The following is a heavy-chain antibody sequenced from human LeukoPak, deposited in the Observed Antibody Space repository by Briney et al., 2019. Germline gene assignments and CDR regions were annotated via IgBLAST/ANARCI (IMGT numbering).Heavy chain of an antibody. J-gene: IGHJ4*02. Sequence: PSETLSLTCAVYGGSFSGYYWSWIRQPPGKGLEWIGEINHSGSTNYNPSLKSRVTISVDTSKNQFSLKLSPVTAADTAVYYCARWTGDGDYWGQGTLVTVSS. V-gene: IGHV4-34*01. CDR1: GGSFSGYY. D-gene: IGHD5-24*01. CDR3: ARWTGDGDY. CDR2: INHSGST.